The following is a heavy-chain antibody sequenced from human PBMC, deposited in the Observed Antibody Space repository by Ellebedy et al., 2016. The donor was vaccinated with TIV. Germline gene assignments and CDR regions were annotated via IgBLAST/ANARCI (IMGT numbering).Heavy chain of an antibody. D-gene: IGHD5-18*01. CDR2: IWYDGSNK. J-gene: IGHJ6*02. CDR3: ARDNAVDPAARRPYYYSGMDV. CDR1: GFTFSSYG. Sequence: GESLKISCAASGFTFSSYGMHWVRQAPGKGLEWVAVIWYDGSNKYYADSVKGRFTISSDDANNSLYLQMNGLRAEDTAVYYCARDNAVDPAARRPYYYSGMDVWGHGTTVTVSS. V-gene: IGHV3-33*08.